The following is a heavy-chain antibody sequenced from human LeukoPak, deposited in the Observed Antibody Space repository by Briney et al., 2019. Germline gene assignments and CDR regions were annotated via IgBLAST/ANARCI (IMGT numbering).Heavy chain of an antibody. V-gene: IGHV3-23*01. CDR3: AKVRVPAAIRWWFDP. J-gene: IGHJ5*02. Sequence: AGGSLRLSCAASGFTFSSYAMSWVRQAPGKGLEWVSAISGSGGSTYYADSVKGRFTISRDNSKNTLYLQMNSLRAEDTAVYYCAKVRVPAAIRWWFDPWGQGTLVTVSS. D-gene: IGHD2-2*02. CDR2: ISGSGGST. CDR1: GFTFSSYA.